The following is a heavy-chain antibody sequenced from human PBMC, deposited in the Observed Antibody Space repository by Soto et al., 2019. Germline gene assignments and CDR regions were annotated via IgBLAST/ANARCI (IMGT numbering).Heavy chain of an antibody. D-gene: IGHD3-3*01. V-gene: IGHV3-15*07. CDR1: GFTFSNAW. J-gene: IGHJ6*02. CDR2: IKSKTDGGTT. CDR3: TTLSITIFGVVLMDV. Sequence: PGGSLRLSCAASGFTFSNAWMNWVRQAPGKGLEWVGRIKSKTDGGTTDYAAPVKGRFTISRDDSKNTLYLQMNSLKTEDTAVYYCTTLSITIFGVVLMDVRGQGTIVTVAS.